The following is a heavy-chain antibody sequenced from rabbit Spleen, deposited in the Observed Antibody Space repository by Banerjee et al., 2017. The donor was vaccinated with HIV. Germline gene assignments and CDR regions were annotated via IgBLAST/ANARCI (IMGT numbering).Heavy chain of an antibody. Sequence: QSLEESGGGLFQPGGSLALTCTASGFSFSALYAMCWVRQAPGKGLEWIACIAAGSGGTTYYANWAKGRFTISKTSSTTVTLQMTSLTAADTATYFCARFYAGYGDFGYAAMWGPGTLVTVS. J-gene: IGHJ4*01. CDR3: ARFYAGYGDFGYAAM. D-gene: IGHD7-1*01. V-gene: IGHV1S40*01. CDR1: GFSFSALYA. CDR2: IAAGSGGTT.